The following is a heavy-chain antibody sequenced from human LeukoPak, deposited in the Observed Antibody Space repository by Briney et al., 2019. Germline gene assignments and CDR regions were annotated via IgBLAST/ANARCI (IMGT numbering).Heavy chain of an antibody. J-gene: IGHJ4*02. D-gene: IGHD3-10*01. Sequence: GGSLRLSCAASGFTFSNYGMHWVRQAPGKGLEWVALISYDGSNKYFADSVKGRFTISRDNSKNTLYLQMNSLRPEDTAVYYCAKALNYYGSGYCLDYWGQGTLVTVSS. CDR3: AKALNYYGSGYCLDY. CDR1: GFTFSNYG. CDR2: ISYDGSNK. V-gene: IGHV3-30*18.